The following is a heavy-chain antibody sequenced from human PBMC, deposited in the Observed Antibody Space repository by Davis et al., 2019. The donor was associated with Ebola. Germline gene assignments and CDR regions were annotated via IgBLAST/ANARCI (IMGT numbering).Heavy chain of an antibody. V-gene: IGHV4-30-2*01. D-gene: IGHD3-22*01. J-gene: IGHJ3*01. CDR3: ARESSGHYDAFDV. CDR1: GGSIMTGGDP. CDR2: IYQSGSP. Sequence: MPSETLSLTRALSGGSIMTGGDPCSWTRQPPGKGREWIGFIYQSGSPDYNAALKSRVTISVDRSKNQFSLKLNSVTAADTAVYYWARESSGHYDAFDVWGQGAMVIVSS.